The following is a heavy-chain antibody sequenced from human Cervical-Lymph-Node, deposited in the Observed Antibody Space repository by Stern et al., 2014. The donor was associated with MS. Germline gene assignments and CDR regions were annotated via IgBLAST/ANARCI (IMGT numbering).Heavy chain of an antibody. CDR2: ISSTGDT. Sequence: QLVQSGGGLVQPGGSLRLSCAATGFTFSSYDIHWVRQVTGKGLEWVSSISSTGDTYYLGSVKGRFTISRENAKNSLYLQMNSLRAGDTAVYYCAREVSYYSGLDVWGQGTTVTVSS. V-gene: IGHV3-13*01. D-gene: IGHD3-10*01. CDR1: GFTFSSYD. CDR3: AREVSYYSGLDV. J-gene: IGHJ6*02.